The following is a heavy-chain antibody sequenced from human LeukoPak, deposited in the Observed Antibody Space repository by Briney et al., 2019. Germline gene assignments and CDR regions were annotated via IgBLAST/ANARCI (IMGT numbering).Heavy chain of an antibody. J-gene: IGHJ5*02. CDR2: INYSGST. CDR3: ARGERTIFWSGSRPFDP. CDR1: GGSTSSSSYY. Sequence: SETLSLTCTVSGGSTSSSSYYWGWIRQPPGKGLEWIGSINYSGSTYYNPSLKSRVTISVDTSKNQFSLKLSSVTAADTAVYYCARGERTIFWSGSRPFDPWGQGTLVTVSS. D-gene: IGHD3-3*01. V-gene: IGHV4-39*01.